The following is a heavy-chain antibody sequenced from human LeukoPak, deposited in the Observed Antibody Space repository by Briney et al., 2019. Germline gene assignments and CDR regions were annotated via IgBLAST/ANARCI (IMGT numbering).Heavy chain of an antibody. Sequence: ASVKVSCKASGYTFTSYGISWVRQAPGQALEWMGWISGYNGNTNYAQKLQGRVTMTTDTSTSTAYMELRSLRSDDTAVYYCARVVGSCSSTSCYDAPYFDYWGQGTLVTVSS. CDR1: GYTFTSYG. D-gene: IGHD2-2*01. J-gene: IGHJ4*02. CDR2: ISGYNGNT. CDR3: ARVVGSCSSTSCYDAPYFDY. V-gene: IGHV1-18*01.